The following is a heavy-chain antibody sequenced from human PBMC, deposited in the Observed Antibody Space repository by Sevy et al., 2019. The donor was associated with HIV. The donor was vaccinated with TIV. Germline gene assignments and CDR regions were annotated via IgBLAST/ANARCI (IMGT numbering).Heavy chain of an antibody. Sequence: GGSLRLSCAASGFTFNDYNLSWIRQAPGKGLEWVSYISTSTSTTTIYYADSVKGRFTITRDKAKTSTYRQMNSLGVDDTAVYYCARAAGWFDAWGQGTLVTVSS. CDR3: ARAAGWFDA. V-gene: IGHV3-11*01. CDR2: ISTSTSTTTI. J-gene: IGHJ5*02. CDR1: GFTFNDYN.